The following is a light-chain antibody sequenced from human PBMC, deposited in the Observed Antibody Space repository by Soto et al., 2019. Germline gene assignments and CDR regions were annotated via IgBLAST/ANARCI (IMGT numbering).Light chain of an antibody. J-gene: IGKJ1*01. V-gene: IGKV3-20*01. CDR3: QQYHSSPRT. Sequence: ETVLTQSPGPLSLSPGERATLSCRASQSVGGSFLAWYQQRPGQAPRLLIYHTSYRATGIPDRFSGSGSGTDFALTISRVEPEDFAVYYCQQYHSSPRTFGKGNKVEIK. CDR1: QSVGGSF. CDR2: HTS.